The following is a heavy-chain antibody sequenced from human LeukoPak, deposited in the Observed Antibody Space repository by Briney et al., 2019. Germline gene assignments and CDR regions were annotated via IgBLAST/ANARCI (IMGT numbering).Heavy chain of an antibody. V-gene: IGHV4-34*01. CDR1: GGSFSGYY. D-gene: IGHD1-20*01. Sequence: SETLSLTCAVYGGSFSGYYWSWIRQPPGKGLEWIGEINHSGSTNYNPSLKSRVTTSVDTSKNQFSLKLSSVTAADTAVYYCARGPPVITGTNCWFDPWGQGTLVTVSS. J-gene: IGHJ5*02. CDR3: ARGPPVITGTNCWFDP. CDR2: INHSGST.